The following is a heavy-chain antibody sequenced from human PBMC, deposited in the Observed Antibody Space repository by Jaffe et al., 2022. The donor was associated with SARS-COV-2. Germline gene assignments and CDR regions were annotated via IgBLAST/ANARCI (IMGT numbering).Heavy chain of an antibody. V-gene: IGHV3-15*01. CDR2: IKSKTDGGTT. D-gene: IGHD3-9*01. Sequence: EVQLVESGGGLVKPGGSLRLSCAASGFTFSNAWMSWVRQAPGKGLEWVGRIKSKTDGGTTDYAAPVKGRFTISRDDSKNTLYLQMNSLKTEDTAVYYCTTVGGRYDILTGYSPFDYWGQGTLVTVSS. CDR1: GFTFSNAW. J-gene: IGHJ4*02. CDR3: TTVGGRYDILTGYSPFDY.